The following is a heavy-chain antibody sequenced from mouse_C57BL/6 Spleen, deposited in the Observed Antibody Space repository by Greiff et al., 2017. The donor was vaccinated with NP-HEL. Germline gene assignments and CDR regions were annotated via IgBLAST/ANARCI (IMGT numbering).Heavy chain of an antibody. CDR1: GFTFSSYA. J-gene: IGHJ2*01. CDR2: ISSGGDYI. CDR3: TRDLPDYFDY. Sequence: EVQRVESGAGLVKPGGSLKLSCAASGFTFSSYAMSWVRQTPEKRLEWVAYISSGGDYIYYADTVKGRFTISRDNARNTLYLQMSSLKSEDTAMYYFTRDLPDYFDYWGQGTTLTVSS. V-gene: IGHV5-9-1*02.